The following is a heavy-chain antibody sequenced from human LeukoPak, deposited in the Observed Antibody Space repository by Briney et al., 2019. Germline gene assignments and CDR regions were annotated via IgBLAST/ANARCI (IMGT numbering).Heavy chain of an antibody. V-gene: IGHV4-38-2*02. J-gene: IGHJ4*02. CDR3: ARGRAFFD. CDR1: GYSISSGYY. D-gene: IGHD3-3*02. CDR2: IYHSGST. Sequence: SETLSLTCTVSGYSISSGYYWGWIRQPPGKGLEWIGNIYHSGSTYYNPSLKSRVTISRDTSKNQFSLKLSSVTAADTAVYYCARGRAFFDWGQGTLVTVSS.